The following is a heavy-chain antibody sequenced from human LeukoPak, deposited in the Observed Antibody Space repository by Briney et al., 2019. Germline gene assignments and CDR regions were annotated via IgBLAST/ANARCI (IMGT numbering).Heavy chain of an antibody. D-gene: IGHD4-11*01. CDR1: GGSISSYH. Sequence: SETLSLTCTVSGGSISSYHWSWIRQPAGKGLEWIGRIYTSGSTNYNPSLKSRVTMSVDTSKNQFSLKLSSVTAADTAVYYCARSTTTGSWNYFDYWGQGTLVTVSS. CDR3: ARSTTTGSWNYFDY. CDR2: IYTSGST. J-gene: IGHJ4*02. V-gene: IGHV4-4*07.